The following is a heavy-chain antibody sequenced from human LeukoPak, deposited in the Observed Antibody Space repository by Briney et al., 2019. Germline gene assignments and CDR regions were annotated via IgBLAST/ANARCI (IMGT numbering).Heavy chain of an antibody. CDR1: GGTFSSYA. CDR3: ARGYHGSGSYFDY. Sequence: GSSVKVSCKASGGTFSSYAISWVRQAPGQGLEWMGGIIPISGTANYAQKFQGRVTITTDESTRTAYMELSSLRSEDTAVYYCARGYHGSGSYFDYWGQGTLVTVSS. V-gene: IGHV1-69*05. D-gene: IGHD3-10*01. CDR2: IIPISGTA. J-gene: IGHJ4*02.